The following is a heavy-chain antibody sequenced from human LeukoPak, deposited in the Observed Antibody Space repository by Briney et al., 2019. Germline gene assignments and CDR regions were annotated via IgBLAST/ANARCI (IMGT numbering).Heavy chain of an antibody. V-gene: IGHV1-2*02. CDR3: AREQAVVVPAATNYDDY. J-gene: IGHJ4*02. CDR2: NPNSGGT. D-gene: IGHD2-2*01. Sequence: NPNSGGTNYAQKFQGRVTMTRDTSISTAYMELSRLRSDDTAVYYCAREQAVVVPAATNYDDYWGQGTLVTVSS.